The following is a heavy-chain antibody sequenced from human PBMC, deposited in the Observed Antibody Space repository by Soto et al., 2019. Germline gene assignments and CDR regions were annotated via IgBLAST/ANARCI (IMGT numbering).Heavy chain of an antibody. CDR3: ARGNYYDSSGYHRGDGAFDI. V-gene: IGHV3-30-3*01. CDR2: ISYDGSNE. Sequence: GGSLRLSCAASGFTFSRFAMHWVRQAPGKGLEWVAIISYDGSNEYYADSVKGRFTISRDNSKNTMYLQMDSLRAEDTAVYYCARGNYYDSSGYHRGDGAFDIWGQGTMVTVSS. CDR1: GFTFSRFA. J-gene: IGHJ3*02. D-gene: IGHD3-22*01.